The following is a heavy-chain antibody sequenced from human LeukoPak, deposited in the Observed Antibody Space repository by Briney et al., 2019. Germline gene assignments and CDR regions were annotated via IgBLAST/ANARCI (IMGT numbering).Heavy chain of an antibody. Sequence: GGSLRLSCAASGFTFSSYAMSWVRQAPGKGLEWVSAISGSGGSTYYADSVKGRFTISRDNSKNTLYLQVNSLRAEDTAVYYCVKDWPFYDSSGSNWFDPWGPGTLVTVSS. CDR3: VKDWPFYDSSGSNWFDP. D-gene: IGHD3-22*01. J-gene: IGHJ5*02. V-gene: IGHV3-23*01. CDR1: GFTFSSYA. CDR2: ISGSGGST.